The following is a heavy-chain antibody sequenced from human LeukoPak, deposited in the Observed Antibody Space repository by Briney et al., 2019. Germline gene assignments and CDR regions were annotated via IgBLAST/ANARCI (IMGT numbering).Heavy chain of an antibody. CDR3: ASPHYYGSGSYYKGFDY. CDR1: GYTFTGYY. Sequence: ASVKVSCKASGYTFTGYYMHWVRQAPGQGLEWMGWINPNSGGTNYAQKFQGRVTMTRDTSISTAYMELSRLRSEDTAVYYCASPHYYGSGSYYKGFDYWGQGTLVTVSS. D-gene: IGHD3-10*01. CDR2: INPNSGGT. J-gene: IGHJ4*02. V-gene: IGHV1-2*02.